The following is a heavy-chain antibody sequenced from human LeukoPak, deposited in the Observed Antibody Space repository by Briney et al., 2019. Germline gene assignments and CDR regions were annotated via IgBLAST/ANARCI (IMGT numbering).Heavy chain of an antibody. D-gene: IGHD3-10*01. Sequence: PGGSLRLSCAASGFTFSSYWMHWVRQAPGKGLVWVSGISGSGGSTYYADSVKGRFTISRDNSRNTLYLQMNRLRAEDTAVYYCAKDGFVPPPHTRRSGRPYYYDDWGQGTLVTVSS. V-gene: IGHV3-23*01. CDR1: GFTFSSYW. CDR2: ISGSGGST. CDR3: AKDGFVPPPHTRRSGRPYYYDD. J-gene: IGHJ4*02.